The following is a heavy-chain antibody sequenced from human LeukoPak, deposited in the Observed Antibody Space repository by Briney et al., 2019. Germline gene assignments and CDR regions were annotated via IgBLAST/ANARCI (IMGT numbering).Heavy chain of an antibody. J-gene: IGHJ5*02. D-gene: IGHD3-10*01. CDR3: ARGAYGSGSYGDNWFDP. CDR1: GFTFTNAW. V-gene: IGHV3-15*01. Sequence: GGSLRLSCAASGFTFTNAWMSWVRQAPGKGLEWVGRVKNEPDGGTTDYAAPVKGRFTISRDDSKNTLYLQMNSLRAEDTAVYYCARGAYGSGSYGDNWFDPWGQGTLVTVSS. CDR2: VKNEPDGGTT.